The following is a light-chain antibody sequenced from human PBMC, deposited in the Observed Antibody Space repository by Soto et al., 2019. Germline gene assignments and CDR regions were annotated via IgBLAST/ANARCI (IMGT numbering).Light chain of an antibody. J-gene: IGKJ2*01. CDR2: AAS. V-gene: IGKV1-39*01. CDR3: QQSYATPHT. CDR1: QSIRTH. Sequence: EIQMTQSPSSLSASVGDRVTITCRASQSIRTHLNLYLHKPGKAPKVLIYAASRLQTGVPSRFSGSGSWTDFTLTIRSVQPEDSATYYCQQSYATPHTFGQGTKLEI.